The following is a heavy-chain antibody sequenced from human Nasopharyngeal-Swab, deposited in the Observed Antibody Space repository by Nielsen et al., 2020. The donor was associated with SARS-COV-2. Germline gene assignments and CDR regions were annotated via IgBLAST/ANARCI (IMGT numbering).Heavy chain of an antibody. V-gene: IGHV3-30*04. D-gene: IGHD3-3*02. Sequence: GGSLRLSCAASGFTFSSFAMHWVRQAPGKGLEWVGLISYDGSHENYADSVRGRFTISRDNSKDTVHLQMNSLRPEDTAVYYCARDSVCNFGVFIITTSFMDVWGKGTTVTVSS. J-gene: IGHJ6*03. CDR3: ARDSVCNFGVFIITTSFMDV. CDR2: ISYDGSHE. CDR1: GFTFSSFA.